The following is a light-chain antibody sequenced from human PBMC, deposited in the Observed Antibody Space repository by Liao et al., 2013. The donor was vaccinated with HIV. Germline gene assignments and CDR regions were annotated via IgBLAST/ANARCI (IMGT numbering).Light chain of an antibody. V-gene: IGLV3-21*04. Sequence: YMLAQPPSLSVAPGGTATMTCGGEVIGTKSVNWYRHKPGQAPVMVIFYDRDRPSGIPDRFSGSNSGNTATLSISRVEAGDEADYFCQVWLTGSGHPVFGGGTKLTVL. CDR3: QVWLTGSGHPV. CDR1: VIGTKS. CDR2: YDR. J-gene: IGLJ3*02.